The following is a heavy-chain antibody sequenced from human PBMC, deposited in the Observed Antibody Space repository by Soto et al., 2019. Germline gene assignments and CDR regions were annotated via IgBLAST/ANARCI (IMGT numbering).Heavy chain of an antibody. CDR2: MSYDGRNQ. D-gene: IGHD6-6*01. V-gene: IGHV3-30*18. CDR3: AKGGWYTSSSRSDC. J-gene: IGHJ4*02. CDR1: GFTLSGVD. Sequence: QVQLVESGGGVVQPGTSLRLSCSASGFTLSGVDMHWVRQAPGKGLEWVAVMSYDGRNQYYADSVKGRFTVSRDSSNSPLYLQMNSLRTEDAAVYYCAKGGWYTSSSRSDCWGQGTLVTVSS.